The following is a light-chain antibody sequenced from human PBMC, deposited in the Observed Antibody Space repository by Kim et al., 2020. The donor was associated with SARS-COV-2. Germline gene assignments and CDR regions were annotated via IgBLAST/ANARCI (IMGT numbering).Light chain of an antibody. J-gene: IGKJ2*01. Sequence: QPASISCTSSQSLVDSDGPTYLCWFQQRPGHSPRRLIYKVSNRDSGVPDRFSGSGSGTEFTLKISRVEAEDVGVYYCMQGISWPFTFGQGTKLEI. V-gene: IGKV2-30*01. CDR1: QSLVDSDGPTY. CDR2: KVS. CDR3: MQGISWPFT.